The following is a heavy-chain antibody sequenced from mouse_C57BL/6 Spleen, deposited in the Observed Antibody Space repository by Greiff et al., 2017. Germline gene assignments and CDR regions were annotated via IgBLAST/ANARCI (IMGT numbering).Heavy chain of an antibody. D-gene: IGHD2-4*01. CDR3: AREIKDAMDY. Sequence: QVQLQQSGAELARPGASVKMSCKASGYTFTSYTMHWVKQRPGQGLEWIGDINPSSGYTKYNQKFKDKATLTADKSSSTAYMQLSSPTSEDSAVYYCAREIKDAMDYWGQGTSVTVSS. CDR2: INPSSGYT. CDR1: GYTFTSYT. J-gene: IGHJ4*01. V-gene: IGHV1-4*01.